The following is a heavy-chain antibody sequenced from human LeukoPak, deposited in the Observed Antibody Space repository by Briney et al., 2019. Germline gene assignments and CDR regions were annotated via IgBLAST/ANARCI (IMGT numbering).Heavy chain of an antibody. J-gene: IGHJ4*02. V-gene: IGHV4-59*01. CDR1: GGSISSYY. CDR2: ICYSGST. D-gene: IGHD3-10*01. CDR3: ARSSWFGELWFDY. Sequence: SETLSLTCTVSGGSISSYYWSWIRQPPGKGLEWIGYICYSGSTNYNPSLKSRVTISVDTSKNQFSLKLSSVTAADTAVYYCARSSWFGELWFDYWGQGTLVTVSS.